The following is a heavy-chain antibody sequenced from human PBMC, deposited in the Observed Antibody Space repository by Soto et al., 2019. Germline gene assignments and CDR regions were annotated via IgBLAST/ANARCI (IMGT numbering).Heavy chain of an antibody. CDR2: ISGSGGST. Sequence: EVQLLESGGGLVQPGGSLRLSCAASGFTFSSYAMSWVRQAPGKGLEWVSAISGSGGSTYYADSVKGRFTISRDNSKNQRDQQINSLRAEDTAVYYCAKGGRFVTTSGENYWGQVTLVTVSS. D-gene: IGHD2-21*01. J-gene: IGHJ4*02. CDR3: AKGGRFVTTSGENY. V-gene: IGHV3-23*01. CDR1: GFTFSSYA.